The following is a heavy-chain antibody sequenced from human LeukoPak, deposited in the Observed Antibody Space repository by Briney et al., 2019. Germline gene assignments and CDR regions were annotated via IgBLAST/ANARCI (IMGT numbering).Heavy chain of an antibody. CDR1: GFTFSNYN. V-gene: IGHV3-48*04. CDR3: ASGLRGYSGYDPYYYYYGMDV. CDR2: ISSSGSTI. D-gene: IGHD5-12*01. J-gene: IGHJ6*02. Sequence: GGSLRLSCAASGFTFSNYNMNWVRQAPGKGLEWVSYISSSGSTIYYADSVKGRFTISRDNAKNSLYLQMNSLRAEDTAVYYCASGLRGYSGYDPYYYYYGMDVWGQGTTVTVSS.